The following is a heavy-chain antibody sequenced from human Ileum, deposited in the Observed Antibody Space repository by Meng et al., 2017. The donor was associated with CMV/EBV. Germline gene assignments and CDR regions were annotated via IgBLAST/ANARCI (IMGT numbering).Heavy chain of an antibody. D-gene: IGHD6-19*01. Sequence: GESLKISCAASKFTFIGYTMHWVRQAPGKGLEWVAVISYDGSNKYYADSVKGRFTISRDNSKNTLYLQMNSLRAEDTAVYYCARIAVAGPIDYWGQGTLVTVSS. CDR1: KFTFIGYT. CDR2: ISYDGSNK. J-gene: IGHJ4*02. CDR3: ARIAVAGPIDY. V-gene: IGHV3-30-3*01.